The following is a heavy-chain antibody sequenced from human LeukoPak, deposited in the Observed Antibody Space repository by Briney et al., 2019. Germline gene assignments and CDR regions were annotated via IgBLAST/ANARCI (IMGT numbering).Heavy chain of an antibody. V-gene: IGHV3-53*01. CDR2: IYSGGTT. D-gene: IGHD4-23*01. CDR1: GFTVSGNY. J-gene: IGHJ4*02. Sequence: PGGSLRLSCAVSGFTVSGNYMSWVRQAPGEGLEWVSLIYSGGTTYYADSVKGRFTISRDNSKNTLYLQMNSLRAEDTAVYYCARRAGGYSHPYDYWGQGILVTVSS. CDR3: ARRAGGYSHPYDY.